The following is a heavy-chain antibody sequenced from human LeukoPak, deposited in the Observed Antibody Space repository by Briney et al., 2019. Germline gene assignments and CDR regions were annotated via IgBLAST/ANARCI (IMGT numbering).Heavy chain of an antibody. V-gene: IGHV1-46*01. Sequence: GASVKVSCKASGYTFTSYYTHWVRQAPGQGLEWMGIINPSGGSTSYAQKFQGRVTMTRDMSTSTVYMELSSLRSEDTAVYYCARGYYYDSSGPDVFDPWGQGTLVTVSS. CDR2: INPSGGST. D-gene: IGHD3-22*01. J-gene: IGHJ5*02. CDR1: GYTFTSYY. CDR3: ARGYYYDSSGPDVFDP.